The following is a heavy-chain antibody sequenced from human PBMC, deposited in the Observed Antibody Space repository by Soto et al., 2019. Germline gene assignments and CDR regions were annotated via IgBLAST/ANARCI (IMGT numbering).Heavy chain of an antibody. CDR1: GGSISSSSYY. V-gene: IGHV4-39*01. Sequence: QLLESGPGLVKPSETLSLTCTVSGGSISSSSYYRGWIRQPPGNGLEWIGSIYYSGSTYYNPSLKSRVTISVDTSKNQFSLKLSSVTAADTAVYYCARHNGAYDFWSGYPNPPDYWGQGTLVTVSS. D-gene: IGHD3-3*01. CDR2: IYYSGST. CDR3: ARHNGAYDFWSGYPNPPDY. J-gene: IGHJ4*02.